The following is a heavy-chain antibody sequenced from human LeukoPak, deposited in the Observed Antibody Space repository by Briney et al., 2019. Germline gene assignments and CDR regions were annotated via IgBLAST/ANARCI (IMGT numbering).Heavy chain of an antibody. CDR3: ASSWHRRGLDY. J-gene: IGHJ4*02. CDR2: IYHSGST. CDR1: GGSISSGGYS. Sequence: SQTLSLTCAVSGGSISSGGYSWSWIRQPPGKGLEWIGYIYHSGSTYYNPSLKSRVTISVDRSKNQFSLKLSSVTAADTAVYYCASSWHRRGLDYWGQGTLVTVSS. V-gene: IGHV4-30-2*01. D-gene: IGHD6-13*01.